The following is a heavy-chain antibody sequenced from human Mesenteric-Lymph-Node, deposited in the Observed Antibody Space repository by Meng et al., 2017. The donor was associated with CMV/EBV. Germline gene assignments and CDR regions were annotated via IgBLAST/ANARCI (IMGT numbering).Heavy chain of an antibody. CDR2: ISYDGTDK. J-gene: IGHJ4*02. CDR3: ARDGSGWSRDY. Sequence: GESLKISCAASAFSFSAYAMHWVRQTPGKGLEWVAVISYDGTDKYYPDSVKGRFTISRDNAKKSMFLQMDSLRVEDTALYYCARDGSGWSRDYWGQGTLVTVSS. V-gene: IGHV3-30*04. CDR1: AFSFSAYA. D-gene: IGHD6-19*01.